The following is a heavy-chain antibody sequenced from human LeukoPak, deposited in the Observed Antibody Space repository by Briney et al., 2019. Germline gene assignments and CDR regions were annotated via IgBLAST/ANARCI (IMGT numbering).Heavy chain of an antibody. Sequence: GGSLRLSCAASGFTFSSYGMHWVRQAPGKGLEWVAVIWYDGSNKYYADSVKGRFTISRDNSQNTLYLQVNSLRAEDTAVYYCAKGNGGSYYYLDVWGKGTTVTVSS. CDR2: IWYDGSNK. CDR1: GFTFSSYG. D-gene: IGHD1-1*01. V-gene: IGHV3-33*06. J-gene: IGHJ6*03. CDR3: AKGNGGSYYYLDV.